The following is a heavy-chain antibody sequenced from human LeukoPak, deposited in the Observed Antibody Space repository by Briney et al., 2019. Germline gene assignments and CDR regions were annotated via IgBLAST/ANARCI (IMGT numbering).Heavy chain of an antibody. CDR3: ARDPYRYLRTN. V-gene: IGHV3-21*01. Sequence: GGPPDFPVEPLGLPLVGFALNWSAQPQGRGLDGVSPFRSSSSYIYYADSVKGRFTISRDNAKNSLYLQMNSLRAEDTAVYYCARDPYRYLRTNWGQGTLVTVSS. J-gene: IGHJ4*02. D-gene: IGHD3-16*02. CDR2: FRSSSSYI. CDR1: GLPLVGFA.